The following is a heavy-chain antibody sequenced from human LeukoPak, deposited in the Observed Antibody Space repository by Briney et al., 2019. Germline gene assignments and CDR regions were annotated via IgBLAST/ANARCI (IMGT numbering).Heavy chain of an antibody. Sequence: PGRSLRLSCAASGFTFDDYAMHWVRQAPGKGLEWVSGISWNSGSIGYADSVKGRFTISRDNAKNSLYLQMNSLRAEDTALYYCAKERVYGYYMDVWGKGTTVTVSS. D-gene: IGHD2-8*01. CDR3: AKERVYGYYMDV. CDR2: ISWNSGSI. J-gene: IGHJ6*03. CDR1: GFTFDDYA. V-gene: IGHV3-9*01.